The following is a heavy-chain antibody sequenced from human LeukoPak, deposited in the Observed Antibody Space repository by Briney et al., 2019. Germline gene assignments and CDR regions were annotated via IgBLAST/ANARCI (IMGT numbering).Heavy chain of an antibody. V-gene: IGHV3-9*03. CDR1: GFTFSSYA. CDR3: ARSRYSSLDY. D-gene: IGHD6-19*01. J-gene: IGHJ4*02. CDR2: ISWNSGSI. Sequence: GGSLRLSCAASGFTFSSYAMHWVRQAPGKGLEWVSGISWNSGSIGYADSVKGRFTISRDNAKNSLYLQMNSLRAEDMALYYCARSRYSSLDYWGQGTLVTVSS.